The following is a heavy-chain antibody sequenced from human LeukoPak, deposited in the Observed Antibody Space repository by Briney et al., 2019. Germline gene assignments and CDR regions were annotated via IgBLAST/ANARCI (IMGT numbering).Heavy chain of an antibody. V-gene: IGHV4-4*02. D-gene: IGHD3-3*01. CDR3: ARGTKGYYEGFDY. CDR1: GGSISSSNW. CDR2: IYHSGST. Sequence: PSGTLSLTCAVSGGSISSSNWWSWVRQPPGKGLEWIGEIYHSGSTNYNPSLKSRVAISVDKSKNQFSLKLSSVTAADTAVYYCARGTKGYYEGFDYWGQGTLVTVSS. J-gene: IGHJ4*02.